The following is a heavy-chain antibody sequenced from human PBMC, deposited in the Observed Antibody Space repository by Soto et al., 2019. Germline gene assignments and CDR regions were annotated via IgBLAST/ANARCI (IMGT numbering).Heavy chain of an antibody. V-gene: IGHV2-5*02. CDR1: GLSLSTTGVG. D-gene: IGHD2-21*02. J-gene: IGHJ6*02. CDR2: IYWDDDK. CDR3: VQSRCGGDCLQSYSSHPYYGLDV. Sequence: PTLVNPTQTLTLTCTFSGLSLSTTGVGVGWIRQPPGKALEWLALIYWDDDKRYSPSLKSRLTITKDTSKNQVVLTMTNMDPVDTATYYCVQSRCGGDCLQSYSSHPYYGLDVWGQGTTVTVSS.